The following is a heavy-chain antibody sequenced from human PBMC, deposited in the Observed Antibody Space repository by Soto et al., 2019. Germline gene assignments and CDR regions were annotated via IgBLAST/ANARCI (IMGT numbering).Heavy chain of an antibody. V-gene: IGHV4-59*01. CDR2: LYYGRSA. Sequence: QVQLQESGPGLVKPSETLSLTCAVSGDSISTYYCMWIRQPPGKGLESIGYLYYGRSANYNPSLKSRVTLSVDTSTNQCSLTLSSMTAADTAVYYCSLRCMAVVPEYWGQGTLVTVSS. D-gene: IGHD3-22*01. CDR1: GDSISTYY. CDR3: SLRCMAVVPEY. J-gene: IGHJ4*02.